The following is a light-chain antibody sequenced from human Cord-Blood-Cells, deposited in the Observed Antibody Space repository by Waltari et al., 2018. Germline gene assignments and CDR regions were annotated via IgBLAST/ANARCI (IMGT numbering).Light chain of an antibody. V-gene: IGKV1-NL1*01. CDR3: QQYYSTPHT. CDR2: AAS. J-gene: IGKJ2*01. CDR1: QGISNS. Sequence: DIQLTQSPSSLSASVGDRVTITCRASQGISNSLAWYQQEPGKAPKLLLYAASRLESGVPSRFSGSGSGTDYTLTISSLQPEDFATYYCQQYYSTPHTFGQGTKLEIK.